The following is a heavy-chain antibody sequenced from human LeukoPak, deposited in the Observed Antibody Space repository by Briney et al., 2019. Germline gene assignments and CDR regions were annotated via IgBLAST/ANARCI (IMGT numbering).Heavy chain of an antibody. CDR3: ASSTQGYSGYDFFDY. Sequence: SETLSLTCTVSGGSISSYYWSWIRQPPGKGLEWTGYIYYSGSTNYNPSLKSRVTISVDTSKNQFSLKLSSVTAADTAVYYCASSTQGYSGYDFFDYWGQGTLVTVSS. V-gene: IGHV4-59*01. CDR1: GGSISSYY. CDR2: IYYSGST. D-gene: IGHD5-12*01. J-gene: IGHJ4*02.